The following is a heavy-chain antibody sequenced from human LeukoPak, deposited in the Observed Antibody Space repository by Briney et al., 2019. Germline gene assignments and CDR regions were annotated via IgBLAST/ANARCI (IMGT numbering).Heavy chain of an antibody. CDR2: IYYSEST. V-gene: IGHV4-39*01. CDR1: DGSISSSSSY. Sequence: SETLSLTCTVSDGSISSSSSYWGWIRQPPGKGLEWIGSIYYSESTYYNPSLKSRVTISVDSSKNQFSLKLSSVTAADTAVYYCARQSYYYDSSGYFDYWGQGTLVTVSS. J-gene: IGHJ4*02. CDR3: ARQSYYYDSSGYFDY. D-gene: IGHD3-22*01.